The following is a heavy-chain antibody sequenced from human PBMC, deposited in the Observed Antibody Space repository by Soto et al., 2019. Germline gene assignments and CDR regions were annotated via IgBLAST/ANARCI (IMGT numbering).Heavy chain of an antibody. CDR3: ARDLVAAMFLGMDV. CDR2: IIPIFGTA. J-gene: IGHJ6*01. D-gene: IGHD2-2*01. Sequence: QVQLVQSGAEVKKPGSSVKVSCKASGGTFSSYAISWVRQAPGQGLEWMGGIIPIFGTANSAQKFQGRVKITADESTRTAYMEVSSLRSEDTAVYYCARDLVAAMFLGMDVWGQGTTVTVSS. CDR1: GGTFSSYA. V-gene: IGHV1-69*12.